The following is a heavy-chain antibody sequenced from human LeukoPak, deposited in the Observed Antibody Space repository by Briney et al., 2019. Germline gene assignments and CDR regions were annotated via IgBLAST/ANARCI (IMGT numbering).Heavy chain of an antibody. CDR2: INSDGSST. CDR3: ARAGKTGAAAFDI. V-gene: IGHV3-74*01. D-gene: IGHD3-10*01. J-gene: IGHJ3*02. Sequence: GGSLRLSCAASGFTFSNHWMHWVRQAPGKGLVWVSRINSDGSSTNYADSVKGRFTISRDNTKNTLYLQMNSLRAEDTAVYYCARAGKTGAAAFDIWGQGTMVTVSS. CDR1: GFTFSNHW.